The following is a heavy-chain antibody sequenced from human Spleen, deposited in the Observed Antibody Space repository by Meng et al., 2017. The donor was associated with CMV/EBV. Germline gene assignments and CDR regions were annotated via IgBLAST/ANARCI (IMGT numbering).Heavy chain of an antibody. Sequence: TSLGISWVRQAPGQGLEWMGWISVHNGNTNYAQKLQGRVSMTTDTSTNTAYMELRSLRSDDTAVYYCARDKVAGGYCSSTTCPRIFTYWGQGTLVTVSS. CDR3: ARDKVAGGYCSSTTCPRIFTY. CDR2: ISVHNGNT. CDR1: TSLG. J-gene: IGHJ4*02. D-gene: IGHD2-2*01. V-gene: IGHV1-18*01.